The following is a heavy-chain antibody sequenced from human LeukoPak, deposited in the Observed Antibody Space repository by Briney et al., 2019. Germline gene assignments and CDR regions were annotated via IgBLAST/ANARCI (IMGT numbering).Heavy chain of an antibody. D-gene: IGHD6-19*01. CDR2: ISYDGSNK. V-gene: IGHV3-30-3*01. Sequence: GGSLRLSCAASGFTFSSYAVHWVRQAPGKGLEWVAIISYDGSNKYYADSVKGRFTISRDNSKNTLYLQMNSLRAEDTAVYYCAKGYSSGWSLFDYWGQGTLVTVSS. CDR3: AKGYSSGWSLFDY. CDR1: GFTFSSYA. J-gene: IGHJ4*02.